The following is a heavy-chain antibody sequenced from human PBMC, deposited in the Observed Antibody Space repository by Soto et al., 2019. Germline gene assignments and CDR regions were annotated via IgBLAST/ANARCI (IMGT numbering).Heavy chain of an antibody. CDR3: AKDHGADYGGKFGAFDI. CDR1: GLSFSSSW. CDR2: IKGDGSEK. J-gene: IGHJ3*02. D-gene: IGHD4-17*01. V-gene: IGHV3-7*03. Sequence: GGSLRLSCAASGLSFSSSWMSWVRQAPGKGLEWVANIKGDGSEKYYVDSVKGRFTISRDNAKNSLYLQMSSLRAEDTAVYYCAKDHGADYGGKFGAFDIWGQGTMVTVSS.